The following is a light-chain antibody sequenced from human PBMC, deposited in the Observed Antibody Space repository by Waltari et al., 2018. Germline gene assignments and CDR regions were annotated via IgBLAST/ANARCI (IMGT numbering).Light chain of an antibody. V-gene: IGKV3-20*01. Sequence: EIVLTQSPGTLTLFPGESATLSCRASQPVRNSYVAWYRQKRGQAPELVIYGASNRATGIPHRISGSESGTDFTLTITGLEPEDFAVYYCHQYGSSAWTFGPGTKVELK. CDR2: GAS. J-gene: IGKJ1*01. CDR3: HQYGSSAWT. CDR1: QPVRNSY.